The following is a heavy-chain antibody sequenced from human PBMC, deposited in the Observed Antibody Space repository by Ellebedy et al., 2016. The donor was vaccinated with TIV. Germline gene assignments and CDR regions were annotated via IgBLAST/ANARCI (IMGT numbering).Heavy chain of an antibody. V-gene: IGHV3-53*01. D-gene: IGHD3-3*01. CDR1: GFTVSSIY. Sequence: GGSLRLSCEASGFTVSSIYMNWVRQGPAKGLEWVSVIYSGGSTYYTDSVKGRFTISRDNSKNTLYLHLNSLRAEDTAVYYCARDWSFDCWGQGTLVTVSS. CDR2: IYSGGST. CDR3: ARDWSFDC. J-gene: IGHJ4*02.